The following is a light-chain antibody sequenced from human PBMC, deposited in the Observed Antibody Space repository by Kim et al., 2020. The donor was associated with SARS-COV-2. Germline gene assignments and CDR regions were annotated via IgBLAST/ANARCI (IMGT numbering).Light chain of an antibody. CDR2: GAS. V-gene: IGKV3D-15*03. CDR1: QSVSSN. Sequence: EIVMTQSPATLSVSPGESATLSCRASQSVSSNLAWYQQKPGQAPRLLIYGASIRATGIPARFSGSGSGTEFTLTISILQSEDFAVYYCQQYNNWPPLTFGGGTKVDIK. CDR3: QQYNNWPPLT. J-gene: IGKJ4*01.